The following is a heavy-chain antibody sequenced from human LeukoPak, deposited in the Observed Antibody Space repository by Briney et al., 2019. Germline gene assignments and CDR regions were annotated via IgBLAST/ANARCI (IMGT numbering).Heavy chain of an antibody. CDR1: GGTFSSYA. J-gene: IGHJ4*02. V-gene: IGHV1-69*04. D-gene: IGHD3-16*01. Sequence: SEKVSCKASGGTFSSYAISWVRQAPGQGLEWMGRITPILGIANYVQKFQGRVTITADKPTSTAYMELSSLRSEDTAVYYCAREPGRMTTCYFDYWGQGTLVTVSS. CDR2: ITPILGIA. CDR3: AREPGRMTTCYFDY.